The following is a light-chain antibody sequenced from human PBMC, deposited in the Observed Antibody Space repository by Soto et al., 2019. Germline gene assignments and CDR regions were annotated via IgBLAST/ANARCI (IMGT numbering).Light chain of an antibody. V-gene: IGKV3-20*01. CDR1: QSVYGNY. CDR2: AAS. Sequence: EIVLTQSPGTLSLSPGDRATLSCRASQSVYGNYLAWYQQKPGQAPRLLIYAASSRATGIPDRFSGSGSGTDFTLTISRLEPEDFAVYYCQQYGSSLMYTFGQGTKPEIK. J-gene: IGKJ2*01. CDR3: QQYGSSLMYT.